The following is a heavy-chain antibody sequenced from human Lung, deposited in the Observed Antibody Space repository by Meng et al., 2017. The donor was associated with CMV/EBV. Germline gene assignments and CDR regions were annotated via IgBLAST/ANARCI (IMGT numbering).Heavy chain of an antibody. V-gene: IGHV1-18*01. Sequence: ASVKVSXKASGYTFTSYGISWVRQAPGQGLEWMGWISAYNGNTNYAQKLQGRVTMTTDTSTSTAYMELRSLRSDDTAVYYCARGIVIAVAGTGVDYWGQGTLVTFSS. CDR3: ARGIVIAVAGTGVDY. D-gene: IGHD6-19*01. CDR1: GYTFTSYG. J-gene: IGHJ4*02. CDR2: ISAYNGNT.